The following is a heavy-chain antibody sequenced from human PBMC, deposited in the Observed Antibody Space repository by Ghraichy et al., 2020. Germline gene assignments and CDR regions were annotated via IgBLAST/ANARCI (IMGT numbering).Heavy chain of an antibody. J-gene: IGHJ4*02. CDR1: GGSISSYY. Sequence: SETLSLTCTVSGGSISSYYWSWIRQPPGKGLEWIGYIYYSGSTNYNPSLKSRVTISVDTSKNQFSLKLSSVTAADTAVYYCARHLYSPGPFEYWGQGTLVTVSS. CDR2: IYYSGST. CDR3: ARHLYSPGPFEY. V-gene: IGHV4-59*08. D-gene: IGHD2-2*02.